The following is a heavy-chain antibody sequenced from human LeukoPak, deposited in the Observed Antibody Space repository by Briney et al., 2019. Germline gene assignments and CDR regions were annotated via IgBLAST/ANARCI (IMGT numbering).Heavy chain of an antibody. J-gene: IGHJ4*02. CDR1: GGSFSGYY. CDR2: ISDSGST. Sequence: SETLSLTCAVYGGSFSGYYWSWIRQPPGKGLEWIGYISDSGSTNYNASLKSRVTMSVDTSKNQFSLKLNSVTATDTAVYYCARWNRLIDFWGQGTLVTVSS. V-gene: IGHV4-59*01. D-gene: IGHD1-1*01. CDR3: ARWNRLIDF.